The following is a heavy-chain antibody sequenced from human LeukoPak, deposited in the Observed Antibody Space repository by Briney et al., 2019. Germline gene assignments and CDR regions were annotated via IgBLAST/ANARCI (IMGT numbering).Heavy chain of an antibody. D-gene: IGHD2-15*01. Sequence: GGSLRLSCAASGFTFRSYSMNWVRQAPGKGLEWVSSISSSSSYIYYADSVKGRFTISRDNAKNSLYLQMNSLRAEDTAVYYCARDHCSGGSCYLFRGVLFDYGMDVWGQGTTVTVSS. CDR3: ARDHCSGGSCYLFRGVLFDYGMDV. J-gene: IGHJ6*02. CDR1: GFTFRSYS. CDR2: ISSSSSYI. V-gene: IGHV3-21*01.